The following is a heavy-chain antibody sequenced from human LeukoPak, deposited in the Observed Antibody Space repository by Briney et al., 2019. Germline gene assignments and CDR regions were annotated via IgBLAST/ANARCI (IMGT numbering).Heavy chain of an antibody. CDR2: IRDDGSSR. D-gene: IGHD5/OR15-5a*01. Sequence: GTLRGSEAGSGCTFSGDGLHWLLEDPGKGLLWLSRIRDDGSSRTYADSVQGRFTISRIKAKRTVLLQMNSLKVEVTAVHVCVRRYYEYNVYDRHFDFWGQGILVTV. J-gene: IGHJ4*02. CDR1: GCTFSGDG. V-gene: IGHV3-74*03. CDR3: VRRYYEYNVYDRHFDF.